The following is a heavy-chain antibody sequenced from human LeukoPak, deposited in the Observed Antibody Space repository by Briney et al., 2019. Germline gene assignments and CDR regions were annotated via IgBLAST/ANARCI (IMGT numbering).Heavy chain of an antibody. J-gene: IGHJ3*01. D-gene: IGHD1-1*01. Sequence: GGSLRLPCVASGFTISNNWMSWVRQAPGKGLEWVANIKKDGSAEYYVDSVKGRFTISRDNAKNSLYLQMNSLRIDDTAVYYCVRGYALDLWGQGTMVTVSS. V-gene: IGHV3-7*04. CDR3: VRGYALDL. CDR1: GFTISNNW. CDR2: IKKDGSAE.